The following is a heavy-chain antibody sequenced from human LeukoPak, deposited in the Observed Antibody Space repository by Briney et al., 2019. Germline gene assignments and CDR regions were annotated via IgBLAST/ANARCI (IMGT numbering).Heavy chain of an antibody. V-gene: IGHV3-23*01. Sequence: GGSLRLSCAASGFTFSSYAMSWVRQAPGKGLEWVSAISGSGGSTYYADSVKGRFTISRDNSKSTLYLQMNSLRAEDTAVYYCAKDTEVVPAAMDVWGQGATVTVSS. CDR1: GFTFSSYA. D-gene: IGHD2-2*01. J-gene: IGHJ6*02. CDR3: AKDTEVVPAAMDV. CDR2: ISGSGGST.